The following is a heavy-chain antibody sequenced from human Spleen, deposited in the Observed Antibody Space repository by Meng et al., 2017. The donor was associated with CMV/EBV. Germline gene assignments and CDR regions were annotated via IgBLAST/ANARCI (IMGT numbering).Heavy chain of an antibody. J-gene: IGHJ5*01. V-gene: IGHV3-30*02. Sequence: GGSLRLSCAASGFTFSSYGMHWVRQAPGKGLEWVAFIRYDGSNKYYADSVKGRFTISRDNSKNTLYLQMGSLRAEDTAIYFCAKTSEKAAVTYWFDSWGQGTLVTVSS. CDR1: GFTFSSYG. CDR2: IRYDGSNK. D-gene: IGHD2-21*02. CDR3: AKTSEKAAVTYWFDS.